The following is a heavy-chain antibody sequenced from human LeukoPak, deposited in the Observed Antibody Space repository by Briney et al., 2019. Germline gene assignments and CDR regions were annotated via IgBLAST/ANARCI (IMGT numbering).Heavy chain of an antibody. D-gene: IGHD3-10*01. CDR2: IYYSGST. Sequence: PSETLSLTCTVSGGSISSSSYYWGWIRQPPGKGLEWIGSIYYSGSTYYNPSLKSRVTISVDTSKNQFSLKVSPVTAADTAVYYCARRELLSTPDAFDIWGQGTMVTVSS. J-gene: IGHJ3*02. CDR1: GGSISSSSYY. CDR3: ARRELLSTPDAFDI. V-gene: IGHV4-39*01.